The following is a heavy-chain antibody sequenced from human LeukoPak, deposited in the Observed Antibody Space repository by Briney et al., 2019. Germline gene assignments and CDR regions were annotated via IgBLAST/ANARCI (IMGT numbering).Heavy chain of an antibody. Sequence: AGGSLRLSCAASGVTVSSIYMGWVRQAPGKGLDWVSVIYPDGRTYYTESVKGRFTISRDSSENSLFLQMNSLRAEDTAVYYCATLKGWYGEGCFGCWGQGTLVTVSS. V-gene: IGHV3-53*01. CDR2: IYPDGRT. J-gene: IGHJ4*02. D-gene: IGHD3-10*01. CDR3: ATLKGWYGEGCFGC. CDR1: GVTVSSIY.